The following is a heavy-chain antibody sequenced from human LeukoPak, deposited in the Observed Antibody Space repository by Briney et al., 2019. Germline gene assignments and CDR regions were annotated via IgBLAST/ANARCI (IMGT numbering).Heavy chain of an antibody. CDR1: GFTFSSYA. Sequence: GGSLRLSCAASGFTFSSYAMSWVRQAPGKGLEWVSVISGSGGSTYYADSVTGRFTISRDNSKDTLFLQMHSLRPGDTAVYYCVREDTPATANYWGQGTLVTISS. CDR2: ISGSGGST. D-gene: IGHD2-21*02. CDR3: VREDTPATANY. J-gene: IGHJ4*02. V-gene: IGHV3-23*01.